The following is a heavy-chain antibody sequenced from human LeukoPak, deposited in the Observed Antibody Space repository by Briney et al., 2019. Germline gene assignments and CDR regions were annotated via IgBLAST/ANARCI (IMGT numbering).Heavy chain of an antibody. V-gene: IGHV1-69*13. D-gene: IGHD1-1*01. Sequence: ASVKVSCKASGGTFSSYAITWVRQAPGQGLEWIGGIIPVFQTPNYAQKFQGRVTITADESTSTAYMELSSLRSEDTAVYYCAREIETEREGSDYWGQGTLVTVSS. CDR2: IIPVFQTP. J-gene: IGHJ4*02. CDR1: GGTFSSYA. CDR3: AREIETEREGSDY.